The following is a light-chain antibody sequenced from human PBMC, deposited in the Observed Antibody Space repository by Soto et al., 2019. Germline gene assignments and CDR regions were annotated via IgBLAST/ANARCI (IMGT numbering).Light chain of an antibody. J-gene: IGKJ1*01. V-gene: IGKV1-39*01. CDR3: QQSFSTLWT. CDR2: GAS. CDR1: QSIRSY. Sequence: DIQMTQSPSSLSASVGDRVTITCRASQSIRSYLNWYQQKPGKAPTLLIYGASSLHRGVPSRFSGSGSGTDFTLTISSLHPEDFATYSCQQSFSTLWTFGQGTKVDIK.